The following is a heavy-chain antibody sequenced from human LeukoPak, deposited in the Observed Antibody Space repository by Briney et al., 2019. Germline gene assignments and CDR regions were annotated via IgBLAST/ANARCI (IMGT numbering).Heavy chain of an antibody. D-gene: IGHD2-15*01. CDR1: GYTFSNYG. CDR3: ARGARISSRWYSSV. V-gene: IGHV1-18*01. J-gene: IGHJ4*02. Sequence: GASVKVSCKTSGYTFSNYGVSWVRQAPGQGLEWMGWISAYNNNTNYAQKFQGRLTMTTDTSTSTAYMELRSLRSDDTAVYYCARGARISSRWYSSVWGQGTLITVS. CDR2: ISAYNNNT.